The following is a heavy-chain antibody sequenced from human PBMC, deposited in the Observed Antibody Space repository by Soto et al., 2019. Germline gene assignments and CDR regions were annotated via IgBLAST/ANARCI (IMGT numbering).Heavy chain of an antibody. Sequence: GSVKVCFKACGYPFTTHAMHWVRRAPGQSLEWMGWINGGTGQTKHSQRFQGRVNITRDTSASTAYMELSSLRSEDTAVYYCARGKGMEENYYHYGLDIWGQGTTVTVSS. V-gene: IGHV1-3*01. J-gene: IGHJ6*01. D-gene: IGHD1-1*01. CDR3: ARGKGMEENYYHYGLDI. CDR1: GYPFTTHA. CDR2: INGGTGQT.